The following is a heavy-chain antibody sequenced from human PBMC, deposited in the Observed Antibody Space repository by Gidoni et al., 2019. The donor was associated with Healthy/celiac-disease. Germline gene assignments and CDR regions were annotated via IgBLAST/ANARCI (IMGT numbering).Heavy chain of an antibody. D-gene: IGHD3-22*01. Sequence: QVQLVQSGAEVKKPGASVKVSCKASGYTFTGYYMHWVRQAPGQGLEWMGLINPNSGGTNYAQKFQGRVTMTRDTSISTAYMELSRLRSDDTAVYYCAKTKNPYYYDSSGYYDYWGQGTLVTVSS. CDR2: INPNSGGT. CDR1: GYTFTGYY. CDR3: AKTKNPYYYDSSGYYDY. J-gene: IGHJ4*02. V-gene: IGHV1-2*02.